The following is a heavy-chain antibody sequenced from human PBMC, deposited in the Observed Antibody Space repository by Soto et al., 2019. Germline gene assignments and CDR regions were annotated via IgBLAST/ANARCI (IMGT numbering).Heavy chain of an antibody. J-gene: IGHJ4*02. V-gene: IGHV4-59*01. Sequence: SETLSLTCTVSGGSISSYYWRWIRQPPGKGLEWIGYIYYSGSTNYNPSLKSRVTISVDTSKNQFSLKLSSVTAADTAVYYCARGTLYYEVYWGQGTLVTVSS. CDR3: ARGTLYYEVY. CDR1: GGSISSYY. D-gene: IGHD3-22*01. CDR2: IYYSGST.